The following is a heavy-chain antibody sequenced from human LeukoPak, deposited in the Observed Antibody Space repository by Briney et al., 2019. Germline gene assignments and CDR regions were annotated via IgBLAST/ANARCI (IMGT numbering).Heavy chain of an antibody. CDR3: ARDSGYDLRPTLDY. J-gene: IGHJ4*02. CDR1: GFTVSRNY. CDR2: IYSGGST. D-gene: IGHD5-12*01. Sequence: GGSLRLSCAASGFTVSRNYMSWVRQAPGKGLEWLSVIYSGGSTYYGDSVKGRFTISRDNSKNTLYLQMNSLRAEDTAVYYCARDSGYDLRPTLDYWGQGTLVTVSS. V-gene: IGHV3-53*01.